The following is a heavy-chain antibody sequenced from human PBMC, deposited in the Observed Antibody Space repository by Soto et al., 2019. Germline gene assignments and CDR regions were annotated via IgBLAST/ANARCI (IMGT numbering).Heavy chain of an antibody. D-gene: IGHD2-2*01. CDR2: TYYRSKWYN. V-gene: IGHV6-1*01. J-gene: IGHJ6*02. CDR1: GDSVSSNSAA. CDR3: ARGRYIVVVPATDYYYYGMDV. Sequence: PPQTLSLTCAIPGDSVSSNSAAWNWTRQSPSRGLEWLGRTYYRSKWYNDYAVSVKSRITINPDTSKNQFSLQLNSVTPEDTAVYYCARGRYIVVVPATDYYYYGMDVWGQGTTVTVSS.